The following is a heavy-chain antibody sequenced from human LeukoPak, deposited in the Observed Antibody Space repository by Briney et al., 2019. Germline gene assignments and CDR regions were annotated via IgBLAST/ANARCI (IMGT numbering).Heavy chain of an antibody. CDR2: INSDGSST. Sequence: PGGSLRLPCAASGFTFSSYWMHWVRQAPGKGLVWVSRINSDGSSTSYADSVKGRFTISRDNAKNTLYLQMNSLRAEDTAVYYCARALSSSSGWFDPWGQGTLVTVSS. CDR1: GFTFSSYW. D-gene: IGHD6-6*01. V-gene: IGHV3-74*01. CDR3: ARALSSSSGWFDP. J-gene: IGHJ5*02.